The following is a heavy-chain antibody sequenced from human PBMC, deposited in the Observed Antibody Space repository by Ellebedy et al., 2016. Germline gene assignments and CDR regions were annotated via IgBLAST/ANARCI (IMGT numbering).Heavy chain of an antibody. Sequence: GGSLRLSXAASGFTFSSYAMSWVRQAPGKGLVWISRISSDGGDTKYADSVKGRFTISRDDAKNTLYLQMNSLRAEDTAVYYCARDRERGFDYWGQGNLVTVSS. J-gene: IGHJ4*02. CDR2: ISSDGGDT. CDR3: ARDRERGFDY. CDR1: GFTFSSYA. V-gene: IGHV3-74*03.